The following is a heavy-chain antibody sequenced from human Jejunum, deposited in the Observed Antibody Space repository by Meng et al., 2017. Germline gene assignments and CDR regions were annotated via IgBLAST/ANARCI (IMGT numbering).Heavy chain of an antibody. CDR1: GDSVSSDNYY. CDR3: ARVILYSGSYYFDF. D-gene: IGHD1-26*01. J-gene: IGHJ4*02. CDR2: VYYSGHT. Sequence: QVRLQESGPGLVRPSETLSLPCTVSGDSVSSDNYYWSWIRQPPGQGLEWIGYVYYSGHTDYNPSLKRRVTISIDKSTNQFSLRLSSVTAADTAVYYCARVILYSGSYYFDFWGQGTLVTVSS. V-gene: IGHV4-61*01.